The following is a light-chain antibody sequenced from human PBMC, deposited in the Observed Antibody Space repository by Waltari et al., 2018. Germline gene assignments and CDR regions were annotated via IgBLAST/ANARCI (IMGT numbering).Light chain of an antibody. Sequence: QSALTQPPSASGSPGQSVTISCTGTSSDVGAYNYVSWYQQHPGKAPKLMIYEVSMRPSGVPDRFSGAKSGNTASLTVSGLQAEDEADYYCSSYVGSNSVIFGGGTKLSVL. CDR1: SSDVGAYNY. CDR2: EVS. J-gene: IGLJ2*01. CDR3: SSYVGSNSVI. V-gene: IGLV2-8*01.